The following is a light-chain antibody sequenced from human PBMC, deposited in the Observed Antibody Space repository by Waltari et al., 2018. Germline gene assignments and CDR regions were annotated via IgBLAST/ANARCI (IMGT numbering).Light chain of an antibody. V-gene: IGLV2-14*03. J-gene: IGLJ3*02. CDR3: CSYSGRTRL. CDR1: PRDVVDYFF. Sequence: HSALTQPASVSGPLGQSITISCTGVPRDVVDYFFVSWYQQHPGKAPKLVLYDVSNRPSGISSRFPVSTSGNTASLTISGLQSEDEAHYYCCSYSGRTRLFGGGTRLTVL. CDR2: DVS.